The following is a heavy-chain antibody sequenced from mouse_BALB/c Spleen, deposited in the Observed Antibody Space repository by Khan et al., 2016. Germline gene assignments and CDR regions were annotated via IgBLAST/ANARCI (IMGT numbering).Heavy chain of an antibody. CDR2: ISSGGSYT. CDR1: GFTFSSYG. Sequence: EVELVESGGDLVKPGGSLKLSCAASGFTFSSYGMSWVRQTPDKRLEWVATISSGGSYTYYPDSVKGRFTISRDNAKNTLYLQMSSLKSEDTAVSSSTRYRNYFDYWGQGTTLTVSS. D-gene: IGHD2-12*01. V-gene: IGHV5-6*01. CDR3: TRYRNYFDY. J-gene: IGHJ2*01.